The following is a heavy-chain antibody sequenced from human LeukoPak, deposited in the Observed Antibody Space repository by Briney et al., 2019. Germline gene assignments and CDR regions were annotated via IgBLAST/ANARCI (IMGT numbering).Heavy chain of an antibody. CDR2: ISTDGYTT. CDR3: VVGGSPGY. D-gene: IGHD2-15*01. Sequence: GGSLRLSCAASGLAFSAYKMHWVRQAPRKGLVWVSRISTDGYTTDYADFVQGRFTASRDNTKNTWSLEMNSLRAEDTVVYYCVVGGSPGYWGQGTLVTVSS. J-gene: IGHJ4*02. CDR1: GLAFSAYK. V-gene: IGHV3-74*01.